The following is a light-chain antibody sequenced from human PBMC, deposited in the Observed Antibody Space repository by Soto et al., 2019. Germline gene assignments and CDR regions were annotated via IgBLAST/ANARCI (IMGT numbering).Light chain of an antibody. J-gene: IGKJ5*01. Sequence: DIQMTQSPSSLSASVGNRVTITCRASQTISTYLNWYQQKPGKASKLLIYAASSLQSGVPSRFSGSASATDFTLTIHSLQPEDFATYFCQQSYTTPVTFGQGTRLEIK. V-gene: IGKV1-39*01. CDR3: QQSYTTPVT. CDR2: AAS. CDR1: QTISTY.